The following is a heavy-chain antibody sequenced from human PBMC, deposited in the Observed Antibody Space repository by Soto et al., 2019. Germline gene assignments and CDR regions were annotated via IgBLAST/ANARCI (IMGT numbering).Heavy chain of an antibody. V-gene: IGHV4-39*01. Sequence: SETLSLTCTVSGGSISSSSYYWGWIRQPPGKGLEWIGSIYYSGSTYYNPSLKSRVTISVDTSKNQFSLKLSSVTAADTAVYYCARRDSRWYLDWYFDLWGRGTLVTVSS. CDR1: GGSISSSSYY. CDR2: IYYSGST. J-gene: IGHJ2*01. D-gene: IGHD6-13*01. CDR3: ARRDSRWYLDWYFDL.